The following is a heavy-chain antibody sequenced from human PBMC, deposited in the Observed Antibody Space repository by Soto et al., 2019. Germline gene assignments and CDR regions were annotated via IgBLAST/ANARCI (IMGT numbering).Heavy chain of an antibody. V-gene: IGHV1-69*02. Sequence: QVQLVQSGAEVKKPGSSVKVSCKASGGTFSSYTISWVRQAPGQGLEWMGRIIPILGIANYAQKFQGRVTITVDKSTSTAYMELSSLRSEDTAVYYCATTDIVVVPAALDYYGMDVWGQGTTVTVSS. CDR1: GGTFSSYT. CDR3: ATTDIVVVPAALDYYGMDV. CDR2: IIPILGIA. J-gene: IGHJ6*02. D-gene: IGHD2-2*01.